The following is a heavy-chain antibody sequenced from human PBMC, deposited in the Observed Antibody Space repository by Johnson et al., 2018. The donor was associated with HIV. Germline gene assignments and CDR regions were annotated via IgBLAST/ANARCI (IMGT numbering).Heavy chain of an antibody. Sequence: VQLVESGGGLVQPGRSLRLSCTASGFTFGDYAMSWVRQAPGKGLEWVANIKQDGSEKYYVDSVKGRFTISRDNAKNSLYLQMNSLRAEDTALYYCAKSISSSADDAFDIWGQGTMVTVSS. D-gene: IGHD6-13*01. CDR2: IKQDGSEK. V-gene: IGHV3-7*03. J-gene: IGHJ3*02. CDR1: GFTFGDYA. CDR3: AKSISSSADDAFDI.